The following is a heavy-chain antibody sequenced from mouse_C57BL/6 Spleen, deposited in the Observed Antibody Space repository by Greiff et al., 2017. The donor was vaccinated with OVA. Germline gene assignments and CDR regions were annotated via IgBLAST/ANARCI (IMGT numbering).Heavy chain of an antibody. CDR1: GYTFTSYW. CDR3: ARSGQSYAMDY. Sequence: QVQLQQSGAELVRPGSSVKLSCKASGYTFTSYWMHWVKQRPIQGLEWIGNIDPSDSETHYNQKFKDKATLTVDKSSSTAYMQLSSLTSEDSAVYYCARSGQSYAMDYWGQGTSVTVSS. CDR2: IDPSDSET. J-gene: IGHJ4*01. V-gene: IGHV1-52*01.